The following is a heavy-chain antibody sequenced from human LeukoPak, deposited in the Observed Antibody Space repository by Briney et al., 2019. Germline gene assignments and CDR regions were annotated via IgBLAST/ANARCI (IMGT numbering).Heavy chain of an antibody. CDR1: GFTFSSYS. CDR2: ISSSSSTI. V-gene: IGHV3-48*01. Sequence: GGSLRLSCAASGFTFSSYSMNWVRQAPGKGLEWVSYISSSSSTIYYADSVKGRFTISRDNAKNSLYLQMNSLRAEDTAVYYCARLQSFYGDPAADWGQGTLVTASS. D-gene: IGHD4-17*01. CDR3: ARLQSFYGDPAAD. J-gene: IGHJ4*02.